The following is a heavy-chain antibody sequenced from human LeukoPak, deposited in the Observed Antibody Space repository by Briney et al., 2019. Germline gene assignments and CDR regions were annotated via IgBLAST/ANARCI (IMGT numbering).Heavy chain of an antibody. D-gene: IGHD4-17*01. Sequence: PSQTLSLTCTVSGGSISSGGYYWSWIRQHPGKGLEWIGYIYYSGSTYYNPSLKSRVTISVDTSKNQFSPKLSSVTAADTAVYYCARGPDGDYPFDYWGQGTLVTVSS. CDR2: IYYSGST. V-gene: IGHV4-31*03. CDR1: GGSISSGGYY. CDR3: ARGPDGDYPFDY. J-gene: IGHJ4*02.